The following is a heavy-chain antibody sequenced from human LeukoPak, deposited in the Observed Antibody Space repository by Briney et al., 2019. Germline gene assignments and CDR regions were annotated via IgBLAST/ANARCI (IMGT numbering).Heavy chain of an antibody. CDR2: INAGNGNT. CDR1: GYTFTSYA. V-gene: IGHV1-3*01. CDR3: ARDYVDDIPMIKDY. Sequence: AASVKVSCKASGYTFTSYAMHWVRQAPGQRLEWMGWINAGNGNTKYSQKFQGRVTMTRDTSTSTVYMELSSLRSEDTAVYYCARDYVDDIPMIKDYWGQGTLVTVSS. D-gene: IGHD2-8*01. J-gene: IGHJ4*02.